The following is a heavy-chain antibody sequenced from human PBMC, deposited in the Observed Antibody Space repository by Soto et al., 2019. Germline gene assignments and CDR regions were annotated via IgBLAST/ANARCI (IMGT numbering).Heavy chain of an antibody. V-gene: IGHV1-46*01. Sequence: QVQLVQSGAEVKKPGASARISCRASGYTFTDYYMHWVRQAPGQGLEWMGIINPSGGTTTYAKKFQGIVTKTTDTSTSTVYMELSSLRSDDTAIYYCAKGDSSGYYSSFDYWGQGSLVTVSS. J-gene: IGHJ4*02. CDR1: GYTFTDYY. CDR3: AKGDSSGYYSSFDY. CDR2: INPSGGTT. D-gene: IGHD3-22*01.